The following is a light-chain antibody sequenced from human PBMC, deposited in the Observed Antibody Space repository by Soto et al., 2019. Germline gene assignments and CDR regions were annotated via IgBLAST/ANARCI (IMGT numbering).Light chain of an antibody. V-gene: IGLV1-44*01. CDR2: RNN. J-gene: IGLJ2*01. CDR1: SSNIGSNS. CDR3: AAWDDGLSGPHVV. Sequence: QSVLTQPPSASGTPGQRVTISCSGSSSNIGSNSVNWYQQLPGTAPKLLIYRNNQRPSGVPDRFSGSKSGTSASLAISGLQSEDEAYYYCAAWDDGLSGPHVVFGGGTKLTVL.